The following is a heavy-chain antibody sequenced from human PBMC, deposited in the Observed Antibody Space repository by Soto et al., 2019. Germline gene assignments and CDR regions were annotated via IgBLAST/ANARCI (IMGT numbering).Heavy chain of an antibody. D-gene: IGHD3-22*01. V-gene: IGHV5-51*03. CDR3: ARGYFYDNNGYYHDDPFQI. CDR1: GYSFSNYW. J-gene: IGHJ3*02. Sequence: EVQLVQSGAEVKKPGESLKISCKGSGYSFSNYWIGWVRQMPGKGLEWMGIIYPGDSDTRYSPSFEGQVTISADKSINVAYLQWSSLKASDTAMYYCARGYFYDNNGYYHDDPFQIWGQGTMVTVSS. CDR2: IYPGDSDT.